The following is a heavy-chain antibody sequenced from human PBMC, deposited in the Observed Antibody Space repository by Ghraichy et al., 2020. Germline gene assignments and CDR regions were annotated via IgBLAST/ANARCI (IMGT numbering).Heavy chain of an antibody. Sequence: SETLSLTCTASGGSIRRYYWSWIRQPAGKGLEWIGRIYISGSINYNPSLKSRVTMSLDTSKNQFSLKLSSVTAADTAVYYCASTYFDFWSDSSGYGMDVWGQGTTVTVSS. J-gene: IGHJ6*02. V-gene: IGHV4-4*07. CDR1: GGSIRRYY. CDR2: IYISGSI. D-gene: IGHD3-3*01. CDR3: ASTYFDFWSDSSGYGMDV.